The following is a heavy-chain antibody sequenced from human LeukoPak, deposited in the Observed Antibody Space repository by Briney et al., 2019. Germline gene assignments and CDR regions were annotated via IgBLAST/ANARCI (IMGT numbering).Heavy chain of an antibody. CDR1: GGTFISYA. Sequence: SVKVSCKASGGTFISYAISWVRQAPGQGLEWMGGIIPIFGTANYAQKFQGRVTITADESTSTAYMELSSLRSEDTAVYYCARDPRVRYFDHDAFDIWGQGTMVTVSS. CDR2: IIPIFGTA. J-gene: IGHJ3*02. CDR3: ARDPRVRYFDHDAFDI. V-gene: IGHV1-69*13. D-gene: IGHD3-9*01.